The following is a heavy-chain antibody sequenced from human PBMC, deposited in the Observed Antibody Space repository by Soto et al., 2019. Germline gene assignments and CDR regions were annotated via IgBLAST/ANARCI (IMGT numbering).Heavy chain of an antibody. CDR1: GGTFSSYA. V-gene: IGHV1-69*13. Sequence: GASVKVSCKASGGTFSSYAISWVRQAPGQGLEWMGGIIPIFGTANYAQKFQGRVTITADESTSTAYMELSSLRSEDTAVYYCARGSSGGYYYSLWFDPWGQGTLVTVSS. CDR3: ARGSSGGYYYSLWFDP. CDR2: IIPIFGTA. J-gene: IGHJ5*02. D-gene: IGHD3-22*01.